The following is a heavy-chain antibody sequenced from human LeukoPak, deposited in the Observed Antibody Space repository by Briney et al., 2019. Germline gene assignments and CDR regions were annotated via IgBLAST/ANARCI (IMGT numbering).Heavy chain of an antibody. J-gene: IGHJ4*02. CDR2: IRYDGSDK. Sequence: PGGSLRLSCAASGFTFSSCGMHWVRQAPGKGLEWVAYIRYDGSDKFYIDSVKGRFTIARDNSKDTLYLQLSSLRPEDTAIYLCVKDSGVGASWFDYWGQGTPVAVSP. CDR1: GFTFSSCG. CDR3: VKDSGVGASWFDY. V-gene: IGHV3-30*02. D-gene: IGHD3-3*01.